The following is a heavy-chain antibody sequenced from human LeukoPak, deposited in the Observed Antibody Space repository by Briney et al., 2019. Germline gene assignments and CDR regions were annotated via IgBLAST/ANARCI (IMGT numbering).Heavy chain of an antibody. J-gene: IGHJ4*02. CDR2: IIPIFGTA. CDR1: GGTFSSYA. D-gene: IGHD3-22*01. CDR3: ARGAPPRRNYDSRGYYSYYFDY. Sequence: GAAVKVSCKASGGTFSSYAISWGRQALGQGLGWMGRIIPIFGTANYAQKFQGRVTITADESTSTAYMELSSLRSDDTAVYYCARGAPPRRNYDSRGYYSYYFDYWGQGTLVTVSS. V-gene: IGHV1-69*13.